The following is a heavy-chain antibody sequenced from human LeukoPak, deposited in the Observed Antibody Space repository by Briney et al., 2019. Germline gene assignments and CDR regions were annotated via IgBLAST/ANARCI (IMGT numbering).Heavy chain of an antibody. CDR3: ARVEVEMATIKSYYFDY. Sequence: PGGSLRLSCAASGFTFSSYAMSWVRQAPGKGLEWVSAISGSGGSTYYADSVKGRFTISRDNSKNTLYLQMNSLRAEDTAVYYCARVEVEMATIKSYYFDYWGQGTLVTVSS. V-gene: IGHV3-23*01. CDR2: ISGSGGST. J-gene: IGHJ4*02. D-gene: IGHD5-24*01. CDR1: GFTFSSYA.